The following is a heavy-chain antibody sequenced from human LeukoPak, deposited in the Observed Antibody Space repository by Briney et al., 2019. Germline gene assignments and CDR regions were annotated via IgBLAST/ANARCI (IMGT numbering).Heavy chain of an antibody. CDR1: GGSFSGYY. D-gene: IGHD6-13*01. J-gene: IGHJ3*02. V-gene: IGHV4-34*01. CDR3: ARGVAAAGSPYFDAFAI. Sequence: SETLSLTCAVYGGSFSGYYWSWIRQPPGKGLEWIGEINHSGSTNYNPSLKSRVTISVDTSKNQFSLKLSSVTAADTAVYYCARGVAAAGSPYFDAFAIWGQGTMVTVSS. CDR2: INHSGST.